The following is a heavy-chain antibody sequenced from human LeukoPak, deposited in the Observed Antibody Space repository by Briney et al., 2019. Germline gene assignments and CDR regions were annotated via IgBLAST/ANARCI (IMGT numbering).Heavy chain of an antibody. V-gene: IGHV3-7*01. Sequence: GGSLRLSCAASGFTFSSYWMSWVRQAPGKGLEWVADIKQDGSEKYYVDSVKGRFPISRDNAKNSLYLQMNSLRAEDTAVYYCAREDYNSSWGPLDDWGQGTLVTVSS. J-gene: IGHJ4*02. CDR1: GFTFSSYW. CDR3: AREDYNSSWGPLDD. D-gene: IGHD6-13*01. CDR2: IKQDGSEK.